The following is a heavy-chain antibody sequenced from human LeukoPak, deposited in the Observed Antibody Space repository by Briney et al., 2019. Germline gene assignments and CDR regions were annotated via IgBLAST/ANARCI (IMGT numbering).Heavy chain of an antibody. Sequence: GASVKVSCKASGYTFTGYYMHWARQAPGQGLEWMGWINPNSGGTNYAQKFQGRVTMTRDTSISPAYMELSRLRSDDTAVYYCARGTYYDFWSGYYTGLSAPRNWFDPWGQGTLVTVSS. J-gene: IGHJ5*02. CDR3: ARGTYYDFWSGYYTGLSAPRNWFDP. CDR2: INPNSGGT. V-gene: IGHV1-2*02. D-gene: IGHD3-3*01. CDR1: GYTFTGYY.